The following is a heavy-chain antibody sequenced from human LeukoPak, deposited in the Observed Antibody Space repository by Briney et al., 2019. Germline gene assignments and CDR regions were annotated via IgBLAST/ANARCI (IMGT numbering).Heavy chain of an antibody. J-gene: IGHJ6*03. V-gene: IGHV3-48*04. D-gene: IGHD2-2*02. CDR1: GFTFSSYS. Sequence: PGGSLRLSCGASGFTFSSYSMNWVRQAPGKGLEWVSYISSSSSTIYYADSVKGRFTISRDNAKNSLYLQMNSLRAEDTAVYYCARAVPAAIFFYYYYYMDVWGKGTTVTVSS. CDR2: ISSSSSTI. CDR3: ARAVPAAIFFYYYYYMDV.